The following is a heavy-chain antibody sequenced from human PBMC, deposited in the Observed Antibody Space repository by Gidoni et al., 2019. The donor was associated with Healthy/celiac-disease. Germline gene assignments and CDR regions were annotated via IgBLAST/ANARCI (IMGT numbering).Heavy chain of an antibody. CDR3: ARYSSSGII. D-gene: IGHD6-6*01. CDR1: GGSISSSRYY. Sequence: QRQLQGSGPGVVKPSGTMSLTCTVSGGSISSSRYYWGWIRQPPGKGLEWIGSIYYSGSTFYNPSLNSRFTISVDTSKIQFSLTLSSVTAADTAVYYCARYSSSGIIWGQGTMVTVSS. J-gene: IGHJ3*02. V-gene: IGHV4-39*01. CDR2: IYYSGST.